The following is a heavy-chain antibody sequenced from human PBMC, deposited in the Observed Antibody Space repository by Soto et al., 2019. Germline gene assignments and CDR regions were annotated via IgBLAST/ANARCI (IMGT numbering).Heavy chain of an antibody. D-gene: IGHD3-3*01. J-gene: IGHJ4*02. CDR1: GGSISSYY. CDR3: ARHLYYDFWSGYPLFDY. V-gene: IGHV4-59*08. Sequence: PSETLSLTCTVSGGSISSYYWSWIRQPPGKGLERIGYIYYSGSTYYNPSLKSRVTISVDTSKNQFSLKLSSVTAADTAVYYCARHLYYDFWSGYPLFDYWGQRTLVNVSS. CDR2: IYYSGST.